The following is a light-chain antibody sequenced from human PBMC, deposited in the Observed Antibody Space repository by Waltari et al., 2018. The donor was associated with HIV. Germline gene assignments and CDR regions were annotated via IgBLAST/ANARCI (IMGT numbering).Light chain of an antibody. V-gene: IGLV1-40*01. Sequence: QSVLTQPPSLSGAPGQRVTIPCTGSRSNIGANYHGPWYQQLPGPAPKLPIYGTSNRPSGVPDRCSGSKSGTSASLAITGLQAEDEAHYYCQSYDSSLRGYVFGTGTKVTVL. CDR3: QSYDSSLRGYV. CDR1: RSNIGANYH. CDR2: GTS. J-gene: IGLJ1*01.